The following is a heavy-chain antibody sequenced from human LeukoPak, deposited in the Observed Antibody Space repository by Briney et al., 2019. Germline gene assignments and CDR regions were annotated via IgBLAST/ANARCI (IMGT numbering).Heavy chain of an antibody. Sequence: SENLSLTGFVYGGSFSGYYWGWIRQPPGKGLEWMGSIYYSGSTYYNPSLKSRVTICVDTSKNQFSLKLSSVTAADTAVYYCARLSEGAFDYWGQGTLVTVSS. D-gene: IGHD1-14*01. V-gene: IGHV4-39*01. CDR3: ARLSEGAFDY. CDR1: GGSFSGYY. CDR2: IYYSGST. J-gene: IGHJ4*02.